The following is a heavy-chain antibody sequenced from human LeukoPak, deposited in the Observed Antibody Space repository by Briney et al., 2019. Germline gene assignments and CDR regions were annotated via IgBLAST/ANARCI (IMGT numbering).Heavy chain of an antibody. Sequence: GGSLRLSCAASGFTFSSFWMTWVRQAPGTGLEWVANIKHDGSDKYHVDSVKGRFTISRDNAKNSLYLQMNSLRVEDTAVYYCARDSRFFGYWGQGTLVTVSS. CDR1: GFTFSSFW. CDR3: ARDSRFFGY. V-gene: IGHV3-7*01. CDR2: IKHDGSDK. J-gene: IGHJ4*02.